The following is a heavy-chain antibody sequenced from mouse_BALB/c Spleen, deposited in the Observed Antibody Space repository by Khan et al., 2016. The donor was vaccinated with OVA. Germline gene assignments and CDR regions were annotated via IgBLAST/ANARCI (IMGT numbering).Heavy chain of an antibody. CDR3: ARKDYYDYDPFPY. D-gene: IGHD2-4*01. V-gene: IGHV3-2*02. CDR1: GYSITSEFA. J-gene: IGHJ3*01. Sequence: EVQLQESGPGLVKPSQSLSLTCTVTGYSITSEFAWNWIRQFPGNKLERMGFISYSGNPRYTPSLKSLISITRDTSRNQFFLQLNSVTTEDTATYYCARKDYYDYDPFPYWGQGTLVTVSA. CDR2: ISYSGNP.